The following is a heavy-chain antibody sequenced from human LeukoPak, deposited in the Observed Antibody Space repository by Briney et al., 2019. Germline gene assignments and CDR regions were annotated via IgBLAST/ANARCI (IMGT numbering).Heavy chain of an antibody. V-gene: IGHV4-39*01. J-gene: IGHJ4*02. CDR3: ARQAYCSSTSCYKLDQ. CDR1: GGSISGSSYY. D-gene: IGHD2-2*02. CDR2: IFYDGST. Sequence: SETLSLTCTVSGGSISGSSYYWGWIRQPPGKGLEWIGSIFYDGSTYYNSPLKSRVTISVDTSRNQFSLKLMSLTAADTAVYYCARQAYCSSTSCYKLDQWGQGTLVTVSS.